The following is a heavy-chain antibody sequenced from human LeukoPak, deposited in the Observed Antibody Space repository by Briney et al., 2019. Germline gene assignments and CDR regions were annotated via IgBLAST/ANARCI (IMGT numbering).Heavy chain of an antibody. CDR1: GFTFSSYW. Sequence: PGGSLRLSCAASGFTFSSYWMSWVRQAPGKGLEWVANIKQDGSEKYYVDSVKGRFTISRDNAKNSLYLQMNSLRAEDTAVYYCARIGTGYYDILTGYNFDYWGQGTLVTVSS. V-gene: IGHV3-7*01. J-gene: IGHJ4*02. CDR3: ARIGTGYYDILTGYNFDY. D-gene: IGHD3-9*01. CDR2: IKQDGSEK.